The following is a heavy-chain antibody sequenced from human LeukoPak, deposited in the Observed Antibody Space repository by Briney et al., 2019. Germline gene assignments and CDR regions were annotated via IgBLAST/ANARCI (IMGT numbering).Heavy chain of an antibody. V-gene: IGHV3-21*01. CDR1: GFTFSRYT. CDR3: ARDPDYGY. CDR2: ISSSSSYI. Sequence: GGSLRLSCAGSGFTFSRYTFNWVRQAPGRGLEWVSSISSSSSYIYYADSVKGRFTISRDNAKNSLYLQMNSLRAEDTAVYYCARDPDYGYWGQGTLVTVSS. J-gene: IGHJ4*02.